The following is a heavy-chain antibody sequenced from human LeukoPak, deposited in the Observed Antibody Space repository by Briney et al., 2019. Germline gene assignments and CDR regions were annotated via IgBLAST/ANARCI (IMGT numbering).Heavy chain of an antibody. CDR2: IRYDGSNK. CDR3: AKPKIQGSTSGYYMDV. J-gene: IGHJ6*03. CDR1: GFTFSSYG. Sequence: GGSLRLSCAASGFTFSSYGMHWVRQAPGKGLEWVAFIRYDGSNKYYADSVKGRFTISRDNSKNTLYLQMNSLRAEDTAVYYCAKPKIQGSTSGYYMDVWGKGTTVTVSS. V-gene: IGHV3-30*02. D-gene: IGHD2-2*01.